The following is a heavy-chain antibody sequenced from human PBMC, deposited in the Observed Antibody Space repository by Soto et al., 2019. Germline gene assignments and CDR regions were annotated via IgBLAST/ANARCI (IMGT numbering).Heavy chain of an antibody. Sequence: EVHLVESGGGLVTPGGSLRLSCAASGFTFSSHSMNWVRQAPGKGLEWVSSIGDSAAYIYYAGSVKGRFTISRDNAKNSLYLQMNSLRAEDTAVYYCARDQRHLRHGYSDYWGQRTLVTVSS. CDR1: GFTFSSHS. V-gene: IGHV3-21*01. CDR2: IGDSAAYI. CDR3: ARDQRHLRHGYSDY. D-gene: IGHD5-12*01. J-gene: IGHJ4*02.